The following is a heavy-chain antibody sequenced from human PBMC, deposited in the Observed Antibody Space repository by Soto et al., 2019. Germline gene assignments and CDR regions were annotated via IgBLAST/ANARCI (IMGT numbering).Heavy chain of an antibody. CDR1: GYTFTSYY. V-gene: IGHV1-46*01. CDR3: ARNQRSGYDPLPNSH. D-gene: IGHD5-12*01. Sequence: GASVKVSCKASGYTFTSYYMHWVRQAPGQGLEWMGIINPSGGSTSYAQKFQGRVTMTRDTSTSTVYMELSSLRSEDTAVYYCARNQRSGYDPLPNSHWGQGTLVTVSS. CDR2: INPSGGST. J-gene: IGHJ4*02.